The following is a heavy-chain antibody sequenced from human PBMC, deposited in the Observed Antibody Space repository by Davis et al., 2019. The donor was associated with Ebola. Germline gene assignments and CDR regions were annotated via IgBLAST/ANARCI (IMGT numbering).Heavy chain of an antibody. CDR1: GFTFSTYP. CDR3: AKGSVTIFGVAPDYYGMDV. CDR2: ISYDASNK. V-gene: IGHV3-30-3*01. D-gene: IGHD3-3*01. J-gene: IGHJ6*04. Sequence: GESLKISCAASGFTFSTYPMHWVRQAPGKGLEWVGLISYDASNKNYPNSVKGRFSISRDNSKNTLYLQMNSLRAEDTAVYYCAKGSVTIFGVAPDYYGMDVWGKGTTVTVSS.